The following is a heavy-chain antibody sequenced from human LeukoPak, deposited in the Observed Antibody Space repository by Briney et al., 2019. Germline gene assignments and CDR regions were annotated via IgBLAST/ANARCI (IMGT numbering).Heavy chain of an antibody. CDR3: ARAPPVGARGY. V-gene: IGHV3-7*01. CDR2: IKQDGSEK. D-gene: IGHD1-26*01. CDR1: GFTFSNYW. J-gene: IGHJ4*02. Sequence: GGSLRLSCAASGFTFSNYWMSWVRQAPGKGLEWVANIKQDGSEKYYVDSVKGRFTISRDNAKNSLYLQMNSLRAEDTAVYYCARAPPVGARGYWGQGTLVTVSS.